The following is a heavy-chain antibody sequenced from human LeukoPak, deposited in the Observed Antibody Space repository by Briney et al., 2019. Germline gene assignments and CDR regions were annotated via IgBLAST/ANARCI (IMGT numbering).Heavy chain of an antibody. J-gene: IGHJ4*02. CDR3: ARDWRTVTTVGPLAY. CDR2: IYYSGST. Sequence: SETLSLTCSVSGGSISSGTYDWGWIRQPPGKGLEWIGSIYYSGSTYYNPSLKSRVTISVDTSKNQFSPKLSSVTAADTAVYYCARDWRTVTTVGPLAYWGQGTLVTVSS. CDR1: GGSISSGTYD. D-gene: IGHD4-17*01. V-gene: IGHV4-39*07.